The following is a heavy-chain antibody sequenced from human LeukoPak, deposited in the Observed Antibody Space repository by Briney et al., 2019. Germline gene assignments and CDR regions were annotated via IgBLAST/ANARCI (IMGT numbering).Heavy chain of an antibody. Sequence: GRSLRLSCAASGFTFSSYAMHWVRQAPGKGLEWVAVISYDGSNKYYADSVKGRFSISRDNSKNTLYLQMNSLRAEDTAVYYCARDRGSDGDLNFDYWGQGTLVTVSS. CDR1: GFTFSSYA. CDR3: ARDRGSDGDLNFDY. J-gene: IGHJ4*02. D-gene: IGHD4-17*01. CDR2: ISYDGSNK. V-gene: IGHV3-30*04.